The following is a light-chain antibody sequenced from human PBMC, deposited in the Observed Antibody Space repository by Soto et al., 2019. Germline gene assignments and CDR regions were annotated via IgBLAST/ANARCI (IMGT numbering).Light chain of an antibody. J-gene: IGKJ5*01. CDR1: YSFLSSSDNQNY. CDR3: QQYHSDPIT. CDR2: WAS. V-gene: IGKV4-1*01. Sequence: DVVMSQSPASLAVSLGERATINCKSSYSFLSSSDNQNYFAWFQQKPGQPPKLIMYWASTRKSGVPDRFSGGGSGTDFTLTISSLQAEDVAVYYCQQYHSDPITFGQGTRLEIK.